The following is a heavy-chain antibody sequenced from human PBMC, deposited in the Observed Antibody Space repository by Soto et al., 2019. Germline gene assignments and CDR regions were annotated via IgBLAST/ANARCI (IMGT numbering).Heavy chain of an antibody. CDR3: ARDRNYGNDE. D-gene: IGHD1-7*01. CDR1: GYSFTTYW. CDR2: IDPSDSYT. Sequence: GESLKISCEGSGYSFTTYWISWVRQMPGKGLEWMGRIDPSDSYTNYGPSFQGHVTISADKSISTAYLQWSSLPASDTAVYYCARDRNYGNDEWGQGTLVTVSS. V-gene: IGHV5-10-1*01. J-gene: IGHJ4*02.